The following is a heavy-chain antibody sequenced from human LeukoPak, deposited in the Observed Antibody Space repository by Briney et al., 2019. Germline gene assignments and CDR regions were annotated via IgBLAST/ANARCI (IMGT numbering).Heavy chain of an antibody. CDR1: GFMFRDYY. J-gene: IGHJ3*02. D-gene: IGHD5-24*01. CDR2: ISNDSVDK. V-gene: IGHV3-11*04. Sequence: GGSLRLSCVGSGFMFRDYYMIWIRQAPGKGLEWVSYISNDSVDKYYVDSVRGRFTISRDNAKKSMYLQMSGLRVEDTAVYYCDRRDWVSEAVRAFDIWGQGTMVTVSS. CDR3: DRRDWVSEAVRAFDI.